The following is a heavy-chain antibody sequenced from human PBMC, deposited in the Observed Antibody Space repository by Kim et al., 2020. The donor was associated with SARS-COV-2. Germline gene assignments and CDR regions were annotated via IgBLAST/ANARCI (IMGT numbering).Heavy chain of an antibody. CDR3: ARGDSSGYYWGIDY. Sequence: GGSLRLSCAASGFTVSSNYMSWVRQAPGKGLEWVSLIYSGVSTYYADSVKGRFTISRHNSKNTLYLQMNSLRPEDTAVYYCARGDSSGYYWGIDYWGQGTLVTVSS. D-gene: IGHD3-22*01. J-gene: IGHJ4*02. CDR2: IYSGVST. V-gene: IGHV3-53*04. CDR1: GFTVSSNY.